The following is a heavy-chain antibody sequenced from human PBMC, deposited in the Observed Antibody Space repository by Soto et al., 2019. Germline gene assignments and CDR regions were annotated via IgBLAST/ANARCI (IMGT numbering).Heavy chain of an antibody. CDR3: ARVAKDYGGNFDY. CDR2: IDYSGST. Sequence: QVQLQESGPGLVKPSQTLSLTCTVSGGSISSCGYYWSWIRQHPGTGLEWIGYIDYSGSTYYNPSLKIRVTIAVDTSKNQFSLKLSSVTAADTAVYYCARVAKDYGGNFDYWGQGTLVTVSS. CDR1: GGSISSCGYY. V-gene: IGHV4-31*03. D-gene: IGHD4-17*01. J-gene: IGHJ4*02.